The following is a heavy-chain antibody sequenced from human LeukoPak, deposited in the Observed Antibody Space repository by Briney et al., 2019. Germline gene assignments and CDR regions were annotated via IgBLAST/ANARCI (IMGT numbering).Heavy chain of an antibody. CDR3: ARDRIVKGTVYYGSGSYYNY. CDR2: IKQDGSEK. D-gene: IGHD3-10*01. V-gene: IGHV3-7*01. CDR1: GFTFSSYW. Sequence: GGSLRLSCAASGFTFSSYWMSWVRQAPGKGLEWVANIKQDGSEKYYVDSVKGRFTISRDNAKNSLYLQMNSLRAEGTAVYYCARDRIVKGTVYYGSGSYYNYWGQGTLVTVSS. J-gene: IGHJ4*02.